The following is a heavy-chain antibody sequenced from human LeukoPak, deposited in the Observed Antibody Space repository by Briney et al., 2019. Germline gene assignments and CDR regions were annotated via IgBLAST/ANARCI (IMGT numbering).Heavy chain of an antibody. V-gene: IGHV4-59*08. CDR3: ARRPAHYYGMDV. CDR1: GGSISSYY. J-gene: IGHJ6*02. Sequence: SETLSLTCTVSGGSISSYYWSWIRQPPGKGLEWIGYIYYSGGTNYNPSLKSRVTISVDTSKNQFSLKLSSVTAADTAVYYCARRPAHYYGMDVWGQGTTVTVSS. CDR2: IYYSGGT.